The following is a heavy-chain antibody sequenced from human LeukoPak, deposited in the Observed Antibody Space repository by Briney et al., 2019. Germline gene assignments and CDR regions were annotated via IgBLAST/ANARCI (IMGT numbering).Heavy chain of an antibody. D-gene: IGHD1-26*01. CDR2: VSGSGGNT. V-gene: IGHV3-23*01. CDR3: AKKGGASKYYFDY. Sequence: GGSLRLSCVASGLTFSSDVMSWVCLAPGKGLEWVSTVSGSGGNTYYADSVKGRFTISRDNSKNTLYLQMNRLRAEDTAVYYCAKKGGASKYYFDYWGQGTLVTVSS. CDR1: GLTFSSDV. J-gene: IGHJ4*02.